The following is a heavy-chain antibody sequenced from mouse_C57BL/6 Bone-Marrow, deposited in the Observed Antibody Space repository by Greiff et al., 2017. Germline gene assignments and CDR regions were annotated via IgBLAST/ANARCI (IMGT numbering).Heavy chain of an antibody. Sequence: VQLQQSGAELVKPGASVKLSCKASGYTFTSYWMHWVKQRPGQGLEWIGMIHPNSGSTNYNEKFKSKATLTVDKSSSTAYMQLSSLTSEDSAVYYCANGSRRRYAMDYWGQGTSVTVSS. CDR1: GYTFTSYW. CDR3: ANGSRRRYAMDY. CDR2: IHPNSGST. D-gene: IGHD1-1*01. V-gene: IGHV1-64*01. J-gene: IGHJ4*01.